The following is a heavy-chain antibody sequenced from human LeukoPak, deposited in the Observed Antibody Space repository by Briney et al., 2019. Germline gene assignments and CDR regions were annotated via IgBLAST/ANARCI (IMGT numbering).Heavy chain of an antibody. D-gene: IGHD6-13*01. Sequence: GGSLRLSCAASGFTFNNYWMHWVRQAPGKGLVWVARTNTHGTSANYADSVKGRFIISRDNANNTLYLQMNGLRDEDTGVYYTLAGYYYYMDVWGKGTTVTVSS. CDR2: TNTHGTSA. J-gene: IGHJ6*03. CDR3: LAGYYYYMDV. CDR1: GFTFNNYW. V-gene: IGHV3-74*01.